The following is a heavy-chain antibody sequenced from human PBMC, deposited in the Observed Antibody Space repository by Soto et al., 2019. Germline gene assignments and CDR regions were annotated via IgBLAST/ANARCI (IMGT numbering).Heavy chain of an antibody. J-gene: IGHJ1*01. CDR1: GYTFTSYA. CDR3: ARGRRWRDSGSSAVEEYFQH. V-gene: IGHV1-3*01. D-gene: IGHD1-26*01. CDR2: INAGNGNT. Sequence: QVQLVQSGAEVKKPGASVKVSCKASGYTFTSYAMHWVRQAPGQRLEWMGWINAGNGNTKYSQKFQGRVTITRDTSASTAYMELSSLRSEDTAVYYCARGRRWRDSGSSAVEEYFQHWGQGTLVTVSS.